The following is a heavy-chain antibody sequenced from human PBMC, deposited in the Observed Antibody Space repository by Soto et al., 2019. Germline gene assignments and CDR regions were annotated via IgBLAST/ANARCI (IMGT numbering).Heavy chain of an antibody. CDR1: GFTFSSYS. J-gene: IGHJ4*02. Sequence: GGSLRLSCAASGFTFSSYSMNWVRQAPGKGLEWVSYISSSSSTIYYGDSVKGRFTISRDNAKNSLYLQMNSLRDEDTAVYYCARVLVPYSSSSGIDYWGQGTLVTVSS. CDR2: ISSSSSTI. D-gene: IGHD6-6*01. CDR3: ARVLVPYSSSSGIDY. V-gene: IGHV3-48*02.